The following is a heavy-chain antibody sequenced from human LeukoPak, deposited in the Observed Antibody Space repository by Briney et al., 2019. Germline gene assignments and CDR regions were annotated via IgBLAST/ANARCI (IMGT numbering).Heavy chain of an antibody. Sequence: ASVKVSCKASGYTFTSYYMHWVRQAPGQGLEWMGIINPSGGSTSYAQKFQGRVTMTRDTSISTAYMELSRLRSDDTAVYYCARESIVLMVYALWGQGTLVTVSS. CDR1: GYTFTSYY. V-gene: IGHV1-46*01. D-gene: IGHD2-8*01. J-gene: IGHJ4*02. CDR3: ARESIVLMVYAL. CDR2: INPSGGST.